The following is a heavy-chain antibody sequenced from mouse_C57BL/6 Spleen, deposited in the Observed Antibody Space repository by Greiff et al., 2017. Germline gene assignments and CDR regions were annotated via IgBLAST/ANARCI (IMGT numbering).Heavy chain of an antibody. CDR2: IYPGDGDT. V-gene: IGHV1-80*01. CDR3: ERYYDGYGGFDD. Sequence: QVQLQQSGAELVKPGASVKISCKASGYAFSSYWMNWVKQRPGKGLEWIGQIYPGDGDTNYNGKFKGKATLTADKSSSTAYMQLSSLTSEDSAVYFCERYYDGYGGFDDWGQGTTLTVSS. D-gene: IGHD2-3*01. J-gene: IGHJ2*01. CDR1: GYAFSSYW.